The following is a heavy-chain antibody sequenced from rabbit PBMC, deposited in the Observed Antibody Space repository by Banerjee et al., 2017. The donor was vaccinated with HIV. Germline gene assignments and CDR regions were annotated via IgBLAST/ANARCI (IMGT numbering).Heavy chain of an antibody. V-gene: IGHV1S45*01. CDR3: ARDLAGVIGWNFNL. CDR2: INVGNSVT. Sequence: QEQLVESGGGLVQPGGSLKLSCKASGFDFSTYGVNWVRQAPGKGLEWIACINVGNSVTNYASWAKGRFTISKASSTTVTLQMTGLTAADTASYFCARDLAGVIGWNFNLWGQGTLVTVS. D-gene: IGHD4-1*01. CDR1: GFDFSTYG. J-gene: IGHJ4*01.